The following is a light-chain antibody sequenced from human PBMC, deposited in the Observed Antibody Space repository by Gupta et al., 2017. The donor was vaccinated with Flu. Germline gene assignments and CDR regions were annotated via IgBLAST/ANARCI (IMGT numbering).Light chain of an antibody. CDR3: SSYTSSSTWV. Sequence: QSALTQPASVSASPGPSITIPCTGTSSDVGGYNYVSWYQQHPGKAPKLMIYEVSNRPSGVSNRFSGSKSGNTASLTISGLQAEDEADYYCSSYTSSSTWVFGGGTKLTVL. CDR1: SSDVGGYNY. J-gene: IGLJ3*02. CDR2: EVS. V-gene: IGLV2-14*01.